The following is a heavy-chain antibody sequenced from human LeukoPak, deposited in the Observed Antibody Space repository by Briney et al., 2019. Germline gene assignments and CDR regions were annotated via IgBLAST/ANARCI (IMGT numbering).Heavy chain of an antibody. CDR2: IYYSGST. D-gene: IGHD3-10*01. V-gene: IGHV4-59*03. CDR1: GGSISSYY. CDR3: AMERSSPYAEWFDP. Sequence: SETLSLTCTVSGGSISSYYWTWIRQPPGKRLEWIGYIYYSGSTNYNPSLKSRVTISLDTSKNQFSLKVSSVTAADTAVYYCAMERSSPYAEWFDPWGQGTLVTVSS. J-gene: IGHJ5*02.